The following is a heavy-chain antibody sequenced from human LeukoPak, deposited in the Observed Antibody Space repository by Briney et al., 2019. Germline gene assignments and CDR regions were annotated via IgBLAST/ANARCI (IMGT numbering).Heavy chain of an antibody. J-gene: IGHJ4*02. V-gene: IGHV3-15*01. CDR3: TTEVTMIVVVPDY. CDR2: IKSKTDGGTT. D-gene: IGHD3-22*01. Sequence: GGSLRLSCAASGFTFSIAWMSWVRQAPGKGLEWVGRIKSKTDGGTTDYAAPVKGRFTISRDDSKNTLYLQMNSLKTEDTAVYYCTTEVTMIVVVPDYWGQGTLVTVSS. CDR1: GFTFSIAW.